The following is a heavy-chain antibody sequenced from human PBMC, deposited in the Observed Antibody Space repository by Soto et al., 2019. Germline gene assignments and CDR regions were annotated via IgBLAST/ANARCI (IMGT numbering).Heavy chain of an antibody. V-gene: IGHV3-33*01. CDR3: ARDGYCISPGCHTPLDY. D-gene: IGHD2-2*02. CDR2: MLFDGSIK. Sequence: QVQLVESGGGVVQPGRSLRLSCAASGFTFSTYDMHWVRQAPGKGLEWVAIMLFDGSIKDYADSVKGRFTISRDNSKDTLYLQMSSLTPEDTAVYFWARDGYCISPGCHTPLDYWGQGTLVTVSS. J-gene: IGHJ4*02. CDR1: GFTFSTYD.